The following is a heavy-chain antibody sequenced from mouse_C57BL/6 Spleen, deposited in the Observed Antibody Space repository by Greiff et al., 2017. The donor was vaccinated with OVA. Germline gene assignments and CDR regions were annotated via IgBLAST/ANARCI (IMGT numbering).Heavy chain of an antibody. J-gene: IGHJ2*01. CDR2: ISYDGSN. CDR1: GYSITSGYY. Sequence: EVKLQESGPGLVKPSQSLSLTCSVTGYSITSGYYWNWIRQFPGNKLEWMGYISYDGSNNYNPSLKNRISITRDTSKNQFFLKLNSVTTEDTATYYCARDPGYDPFFDYWGQGTTLTVSS. CDR3: ARDPGYDPFFDY. V-gene: IGHV3-6*01. D-gene: IGHD2-2*01.